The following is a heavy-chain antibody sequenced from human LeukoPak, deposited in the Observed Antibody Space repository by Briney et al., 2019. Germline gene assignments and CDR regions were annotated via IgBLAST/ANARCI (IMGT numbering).Heavy chain of an antibody. CDR1: GYTFTSYG. V-gene: IGHV7-4-1*02. CDR3: ARTLSGGNYVFFDFDY. CDR2: INTNTGNP. Sequence: GASVKVSCKASGYTFTSYGLNWVRQAPGQGLEWMGWINTNTGNPTYAQDFTGRFVFSLDTSVSTAYLQISSLKAEDTAVYYCARTLSGGNYVFFDFDYWGQGTLVTVSS. D-gene: IGHD4-23*01. J-gene: IGHJ4*02.